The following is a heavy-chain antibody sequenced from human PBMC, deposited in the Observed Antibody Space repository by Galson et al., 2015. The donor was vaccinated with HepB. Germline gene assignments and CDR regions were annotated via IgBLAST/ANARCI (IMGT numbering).Heavy chain of an antibody. V-gene: IGHV1-69*06. Sequence: SVKVSCKASGVTFSSYAISWVRQAPGQGLEWMGGIIPIIGTANYAQKFQGRVTITADKSTSTTYMQLSSLRSEDAAVYYCATVGDAGQDGANFDYWGQGTLVTVSS. CDR3: ATVGDAGQDGANFDY. CDR1: GVTFSSYA. J-gene: IGHJ4*02. D-gene: IGHD1-26*01. CDR2: IIPIIGTA.